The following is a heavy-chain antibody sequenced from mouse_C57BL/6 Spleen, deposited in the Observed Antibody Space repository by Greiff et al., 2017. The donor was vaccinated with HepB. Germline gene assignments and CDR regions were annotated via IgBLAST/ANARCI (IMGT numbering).Heavy chain of an antibody. CDR1: GYTFTSYW. Sequence: VQLQQPGAELVRPGTSVKLSCKASGYTFTSYWMHWVKQRPGQGLEWIGVIDPSDSYTNYNQKFKGKATLTVDTSSSTAYMQLSSLTSEDAAVYYCARGSYGYCYAMDYWGQGTSVTVSS. CDR2: IDPSDSYT. D-gene: IGHD1-1*02. CDR3: ARGSYGYCYAMDY. J-gene: IGHJ4*01. V-gene: IGHV1-59*01.